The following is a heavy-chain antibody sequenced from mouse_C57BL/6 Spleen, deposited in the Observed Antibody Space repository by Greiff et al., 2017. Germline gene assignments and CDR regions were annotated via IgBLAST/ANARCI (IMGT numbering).Heavy chain of an antibody. V-gene: IGHV5-9*01. CDR1: GFTFSSYT. CDR2: ISGGGGNT. CDR3: ASVHYYGSSSGAY. J-gene: IGHJ3*01. D-gene: IGHD1-1*01. Sequence: EVQLVESGGGLVKPGGSLKLSCAASGFTFSSYTMSWVRQTPEKRLEWVATISGGGGNTYYPDSVKGRFTISRDNAKKTLYLQMSRLRSEDTALYYCASVHYYGSSSGAYWGQGTLVTVSA.